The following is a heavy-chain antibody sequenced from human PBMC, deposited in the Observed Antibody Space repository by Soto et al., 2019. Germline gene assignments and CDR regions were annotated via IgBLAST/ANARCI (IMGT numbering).Heavy chain of an antibody. CDR1: GYSFSSYW. V-gene: IGHV5-51*01. CDR3: ARREYGLDV. CDR2: IYPSDSDT. D-gene: IGHD1-26*01. J-gene: IGHJ6*02. Sequence: GESLKISCNGSGYSFSSYWICWVRQMPGKGLEWMGIIYPSDSDTRYSPSFQGQVTISADTSISTAYLQWSSLKASDTAMYYCARREYGLDVWGQGTTVTVSS.